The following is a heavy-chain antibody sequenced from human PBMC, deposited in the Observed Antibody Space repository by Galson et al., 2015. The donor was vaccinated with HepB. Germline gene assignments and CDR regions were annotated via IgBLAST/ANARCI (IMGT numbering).Heavy chain of an antibody. CDR1: GFTFGSYT. V-gene: IGHV3-48*01. J-gene: IGHJ4*02. D-gene: IGHD5-18*01. CDR2: ISTTSDNK. CDR3: ARDTAMVPASYCFDY. Sequence: LRLSCAVSGFTFGSYTMNWVRQAPGKGLEWISYISTTSDNKFSADSVKGRFIISRDNSKNTLYLQMNGLRPEGTAVYYCARDTAMVPASYCFDYWGQGTRVTVSS.